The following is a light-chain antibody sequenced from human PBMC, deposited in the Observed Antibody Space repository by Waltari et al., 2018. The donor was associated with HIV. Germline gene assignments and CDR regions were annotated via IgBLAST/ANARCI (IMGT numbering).Light chain of an antibody. J-gene: IGLJ2*01. CDR3: QAWDSSTEVV. CDR1: QMGDKY. CDR2: QDS. V-gene: IGLV3-1*01. Sequence: SYELTQPPSVSVSPGQTASITCSGAQMGDKYACWYQQKPGQFPVLVIYQDSKRPSGFPERFSGSNSGNTATLTVSGTQAMDEADYYCQAWDSSTEVVFGGGTKLTVL.